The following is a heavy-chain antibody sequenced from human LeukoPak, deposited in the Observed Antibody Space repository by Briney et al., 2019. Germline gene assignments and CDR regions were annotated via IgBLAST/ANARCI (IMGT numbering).Heavy chain of an antibody. Sequence: PSEPLSLTCTVSGGSISSHYWSWIRQPPGKGLEWIGYIYYSGSTNYNPSLKSRVTISVDTSKNRFSLKLSSVPAADTAVYYCARDCSGGRCYGAFDTWGQGTMVTVSS. D-gene: IGHD2-15*01. CDR1: GGSISSHY. J-gene: IGHJ3*02. CDR3: ARDCSGGRCYGAFDT. CDR2: IYYSGST. V-gene: IGHV4-59*11.